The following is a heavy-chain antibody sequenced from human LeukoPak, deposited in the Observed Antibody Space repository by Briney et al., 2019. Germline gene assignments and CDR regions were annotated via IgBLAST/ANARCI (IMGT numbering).Heavy chain of an antibody. J-gene: IGHJ4*02. D-gene: IGHD2-2*01. CDR1: GFTFSTYA. V-gene: IGHV3-23*01. CDR2: IGGSSGST. CDR3: AKDRCSTTSCYLLDY. Sequence: GGALRLSCAAPGFTFSTYAMRWVRQAPRRGLERVSAIGGSSGSTNYADSVKGRFTISRDSSKNTVYLQMNSLRAEDTAVYYCAKDRCSTTSCYLLDYWGQGTLVTVSS.